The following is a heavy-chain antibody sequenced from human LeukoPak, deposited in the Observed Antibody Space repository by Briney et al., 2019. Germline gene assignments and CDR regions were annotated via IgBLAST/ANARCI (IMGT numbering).Heavy chain of an antibody. CDR3: AREYRYYYDRSGSYYFDY. V-gene: IGHV4-61*02. Sequence: SQTLSLTCTVSGGSISSGSYYWSWIRQPAGKGLEWIGRIYTSGSTNYNPSLKSRVTISVDTSKNQLSLKLRSVTAAVTAVYYCAREYRYYYDRSGSYYFDYWGQGTLVTVSS. J-gene: IGHJ4*02. CDR2: IYTSGST. CDR1: GGSISSGSYY. D-gene: IGHD3-22*01.